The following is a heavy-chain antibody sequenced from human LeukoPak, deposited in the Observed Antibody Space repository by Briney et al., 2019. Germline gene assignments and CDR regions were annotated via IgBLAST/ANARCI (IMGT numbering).Heavy chain of an antibody. CDR1: GFTFSNAW. CDR2: IKSKTDGGTT. Sequence: GGSLRLSCAASGFTFSNAWMSWVRQAPGKGLEWVGRIKSKTDGGTTDYAAPVKGRFTISRDDSKTTVYLQMNSLKNEDTAVYYCSTTSSWRPDYWGQGTLVTVSS. V-gene: IGHV3-15*01. D-gene: IGHD3-10*01. J-gene: IGHJ4*02. CDR3: STTSSWRPDY.